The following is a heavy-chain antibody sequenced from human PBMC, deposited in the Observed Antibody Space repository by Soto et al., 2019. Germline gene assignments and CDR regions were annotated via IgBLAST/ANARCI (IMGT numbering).Heavy chain of an antibody. CDR1: GGSFSDYY. V-gene: IGHV4-34*01. Sequence: LEILSLTCAVYGGSFSDYYWSWIRQPPGKGLEWIGEINHRGRTNYNPSLKSRVTISVDTSKNQFSLKLNSVTTADTAVYYCARGGYDTPYYYYYYMDVWGKGTTVTVSS. CDR3: ARGGYDTPYYYYYYMDV. J-gene: IGHJ6*03. D-gene: IGHD5-12*01. CDR2: INHRGRT.